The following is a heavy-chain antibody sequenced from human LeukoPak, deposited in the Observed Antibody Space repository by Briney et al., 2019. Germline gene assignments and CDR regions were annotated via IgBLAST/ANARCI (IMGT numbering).Heavy chain of an antibody. CDR2: IYYSGST. J-gene: IGHJ4*02. Sequence: PSETLSLTCTVSGGFISSSSYYWGWIRQPPGTGLEWIGSIYYSGSTYYNPPLKSRVTISVDTSKNQFSLKLSSVTAADTAVYYCASLGYSYGSRFDYWGQGTLVTVSS. CDR1: GGFISSSSYY. CDR3: ASLGYSYGSRFDY. D-gene: IGHD5-18*01. V-gene: IGHV4-39*01.